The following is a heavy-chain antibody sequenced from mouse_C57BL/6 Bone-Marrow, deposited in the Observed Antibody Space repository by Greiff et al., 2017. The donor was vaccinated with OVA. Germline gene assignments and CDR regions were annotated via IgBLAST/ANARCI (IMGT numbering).Heavy chain of an antibody. Sequence: VHLVESGPGLVQPSQSLSITCTVSGFSLTSYGVHWVRQSPGKGLEWLGVIWSGGSTDYNAAFISKLSISKDSSKSQVFFKMNSLQADDTAIYYCGIYYYGSSYGWYFDVWGTGTTVTVSS. CDR1: GFSLTSYG. CDR3: GIYYYGSSYGWYFDV. D-gene: IGHD1-1*01. V-gene: IGHV2-2*01. J-gene: IGHJ1*03. CDR2: IWSGGST.